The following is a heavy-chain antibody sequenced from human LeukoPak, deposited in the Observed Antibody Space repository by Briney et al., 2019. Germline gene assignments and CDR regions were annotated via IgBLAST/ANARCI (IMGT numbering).Heavy chain of an antibody. D-gene: IGHD6-19*01. CDR1: GYTFTIYY. CDR2: ISAYNGNT. Sequence: ASVKVSCKASGYTFTIYYMHWVRQAPGQGLEWMGWISAYNGNTNYAQKLQGRVTMTTDTSTSTAYMELRSLTSDDTAVYYCARASVFEPNESGWYSHAFDIWGQGTMVTVSS. V-gene: IGHV1-18*04. J-gene: IGHJ3*02. CDR3: ARASVFEPNESGWYSHAFDI.